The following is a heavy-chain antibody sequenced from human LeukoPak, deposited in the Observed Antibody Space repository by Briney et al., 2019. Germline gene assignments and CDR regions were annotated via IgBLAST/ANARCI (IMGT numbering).Heavy chain of an antibody. Sequence: ASVKVSCKASGYTFSNYAMHWVRQAPGQRLEWMGWINAGNGNTKYSQKFQGRVTITRDTSASTAYMELSSLRSEDTAVYYCARSGVLRYFDWLLDYWGQGTLVTVSS. J-gene: IGHJ4*02. V-gene: IGHV1-3*01. CDR2: INAGNGNT. CDR1: GYTFSNYA. D-gene: IGHD3-9*01. CDR3: ARSGVLRYFDWLLDY.